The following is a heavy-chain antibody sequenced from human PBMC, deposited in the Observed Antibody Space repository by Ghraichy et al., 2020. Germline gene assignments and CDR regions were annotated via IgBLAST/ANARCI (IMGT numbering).Heavy chain of an antibody. D-gene: IGHD5-24*01. CDR1: GFTFSHYG. V-gene: IGHV3-33*01. J-gene: IGHJ4*02. CDR3: ARDGYNSRFDY. CDR2: IWYLGSYE. Sequence: GGSLRLSCAASGFTFSHYGMHWVRQAPGQGLEWVAVIWYLGSYEYYADSVKGRFTISRDNSNNTLFLQMNSLRAEDTAMYYCARDGYNSRFDYWGQGTLVTVSS.